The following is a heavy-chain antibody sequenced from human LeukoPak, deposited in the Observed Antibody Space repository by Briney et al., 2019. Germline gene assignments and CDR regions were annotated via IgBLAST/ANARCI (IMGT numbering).Heavy chain of an antibody. J-gene: IGHJ4*02. CDR3: AREPDIVVVVAATEPGYFDY. D-gene: IGHD2-15*01. CDR2: INEDGSTT. V-gene: IGHV3-74*01. Sequence: GGSLRLSCAASGFTFSSNWMHWVRQAPGKGLVWVSRINEDGSTTNYADSVKGRSTIFRDNAKNTLYLQMNSLRAEDTAVYYCAREPDIVVVVAATEPGYFDYWGQGTLVTVSS. CDR1: GFTFSSNW.